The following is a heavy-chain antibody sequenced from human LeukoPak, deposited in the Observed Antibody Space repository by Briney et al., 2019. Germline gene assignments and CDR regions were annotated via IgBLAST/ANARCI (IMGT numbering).Heavy chain of an antibody. CDR1: GGSISSSSYY. Sequence: SETLSLTCTVPGGSISSSSYYWGWIRQPPGKGLEWIGSIYYSGSTYYNPSLKSRVTISVDTSKNQFSLKLSSVTAADTAVYYCARRGEGNVATPKKAWFDPWGQGTLVTVSS. V-gene: IGHV4-39*07. D-gene: IGHD5-12*01. CDR3: ARRGEGNVATPKKAWFDP. J-gene: IGHJ5*02. CDR2: IYYSGST.